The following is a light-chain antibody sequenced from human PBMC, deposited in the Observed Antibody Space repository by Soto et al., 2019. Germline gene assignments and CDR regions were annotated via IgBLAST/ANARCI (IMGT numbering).Light chain of an antibody. Sequence: EIILTQSPATLALSPGARASLSCRASQSVSSDLAWYQQKPGQALRLLIYDASKRATGIRARFSGSGSGTDFTLTISRLEPEDFAVYFCQHRSNWPLTFGGGTKVEIK. CDR3: QHRSNWPLT. J-gene: IGKJ4*01. CDR2: DAS. CDR1: QSVSSD. V-gene: IGKV3-11*01.